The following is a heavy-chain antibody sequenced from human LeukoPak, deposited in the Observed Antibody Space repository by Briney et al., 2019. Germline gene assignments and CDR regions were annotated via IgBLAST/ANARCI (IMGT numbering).Heavy chain of an antibody. V-gene: IGHV4-61*02. CDR3: ARDRPLEQDYYYYYMDV. D-gene: IGHD3-3*01. CDR1: GGSISSGSYY. CDR2: IYTSGST. Sequence: PSETLSLTCTVSGGSISSGSYYWSWIRQPAGKGLEWIGRIYTSGSTNYNPSLKSRVTISVDTSKNQFSLKLSSVTAADTAVYYCARDRPLEQDYYYYYMDVWGKGTTVTVSS. J-gene: IGHJ6*03.